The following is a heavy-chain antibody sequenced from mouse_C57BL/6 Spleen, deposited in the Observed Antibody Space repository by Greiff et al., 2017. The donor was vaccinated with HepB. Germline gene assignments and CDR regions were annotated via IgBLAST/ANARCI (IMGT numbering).Heavy chain of an antibody. CDR1: GYTFTSYW. D-gene: IGHD2-9*01. J-gene: IGHJ1*03. CDR3: APYYGYGYWYFDV. V-gene: IGHV1-55*01. Sequence: VKLMESGAELVKPGASVKMSCKASGYTFTSYWITWVKQRPGQGLEWIGDIYPGSGSTNYNEKFKSKATLTVDTSSSTAYMQLSSLTSEDSAVYYCAPYYGYGYWYFDVWGTGTTVTVSS. CDR2: IYPGSGST.